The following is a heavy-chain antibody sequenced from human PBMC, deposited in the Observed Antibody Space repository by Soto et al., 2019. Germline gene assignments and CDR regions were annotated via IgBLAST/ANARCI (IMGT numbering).Heavy chain of an antibody. CDR3: ARLAGDYDFWSGYYTGTFDY. V-gene: IGHV5-10-1*01. D-gene: IGHD3-3*01. CDR1: VYSFTSYW. Sequence: PGESRKISCKGSVYSFTSYWISWVRQMPGKGLEWMGSIDPSDSYTNYSSSFQCHVTISADKSISTAYPQWSSLKASDTAMYYCARLAGDYDFWSGYYTGTFDYWGQGTLVTVSS. J-gene: IGHJ4*02. CDR2: IDPSDSYT.